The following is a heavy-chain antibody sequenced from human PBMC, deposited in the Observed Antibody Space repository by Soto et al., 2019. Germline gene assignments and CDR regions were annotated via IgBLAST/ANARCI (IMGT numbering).Heavy chain of an antibody. Sequence: GPTLVNPTQTLTLTCTFSGFSLSTSGVGVGWIRQPPGKALVWLALIYWDDDKRYSPSLKSRLTITKDTSKNQVVLTMTNMDPVDTATYYCAHRRPPWYGDYGGWFDPWGQGTLVTVSS. CDR1: GFSLSTSGVG. CDR3: AHRRPPWYGDYGGWFDP. J-gene: IGHJ5*02. CDR2: IYWDDDK. D-gene: IGHD4-17*01. V-gene: IGHV2-5*02.